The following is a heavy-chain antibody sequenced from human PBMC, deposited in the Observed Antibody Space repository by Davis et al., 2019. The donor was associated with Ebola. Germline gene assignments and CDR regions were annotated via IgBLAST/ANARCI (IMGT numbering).Heavy chain of an antibody. Sequence: PSETLSLTCTVSGGSITSNYWTWIRQPPGKGLEWIGYIYYSGSTNYNPSLKSRVTISVDMSKNQFSLRLSSVTAADTAIYYCARPSRQWLANDAFDIWGQGTMVTVSS. J-gene: IGHJ3*02. V-gene: IGHV4-59*01. CDR2: IYYSGST. CDR1: GGSITSNY. CDR3: ARPSRQWLANDAFDI. D-gene: IGHD3-22*01.